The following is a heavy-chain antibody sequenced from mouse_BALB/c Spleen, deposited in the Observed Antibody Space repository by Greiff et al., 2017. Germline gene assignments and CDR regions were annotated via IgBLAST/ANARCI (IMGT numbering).Heavy chain of an antibody. V-gene: IGHV1-69*02. J-gene: IGHJ1*01. D-gene: IGHD2-3*01. Sequence: VQLQQPGAELVRPGASVKLSCKASGYTFTSYWINWVKQRPGQGLEWIGNIYPSDSYTNYNQKFKDKATLTVDKSSSTAYMQLSSPTSEDSAVYYCTRSDDGYYWYFEVWGAGTTVTVAS. CDR1: GYTFTSYW. CDR2: IYPSDSYT. CDR3: TRSDDGYYWYFEV.